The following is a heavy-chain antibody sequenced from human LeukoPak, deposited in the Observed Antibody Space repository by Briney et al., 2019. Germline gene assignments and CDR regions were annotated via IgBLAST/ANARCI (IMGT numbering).Heavy chain of an antibody. CDR2: ISGSGGSA. V-gene: IGHV3-23*01. D-gene: IGHD4-17*01. J-gene: IGHJ4*02. CDR3: AKDQGRPTKTVTTTHNFDY. Sequence: GGSLRLSCAASGFTFSSYAMSWVRQAPGKGLEWVSAISGSGGSAYYADSVKGRFTISRDNSKNTLYLQMNSLRAEDTAVYYCAKDQGRPTKTVTTTHNFDYWGQGTLVTVSS. CDR1: GFTFSSYA.